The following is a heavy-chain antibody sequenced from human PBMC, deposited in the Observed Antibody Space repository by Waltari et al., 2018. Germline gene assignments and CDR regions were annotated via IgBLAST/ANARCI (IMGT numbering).Heavy chain of an antibody. Sequence: EVQLVESGGGLVKPGGSLRLSCAASGFTFSSYSMNWVRQAPGKGLEWVSSISSSSSYIYYADSVKGRLTISRDNAKNALYLQMNSLRAEDTAVYYCARVFDSGWYENWFDPWGQGTLVTVSS. V-gene: IGHV3-21*01. J-gene: IGHJ5*02. CDR2: ISSSSSYI. CDR1: GFTFSSYS. D-gene: IGHD6-19*01. CDR3: ARVFDSGWYENWFDP.